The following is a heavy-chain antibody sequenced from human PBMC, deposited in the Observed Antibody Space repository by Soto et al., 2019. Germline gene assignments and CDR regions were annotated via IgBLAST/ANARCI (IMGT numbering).Heavy chain of an antibody. CDR1: GGSISTGGYY. J-gene: IGHJ5*02. V-gene: IGHV4-31*03. Sequence: QVQLQESGPGLVKPSQTLSLTCPVSGGSISTGGYYWSWIRQHPGKGLEWIGYIYNSAPTYYNPTRKIRVTISVDTSKNQFSLKRSSVTVADTAVYYCARDPAPWGQGALVTVSS. CDR3: ARDPAP. CDR2: IYNSAPT.